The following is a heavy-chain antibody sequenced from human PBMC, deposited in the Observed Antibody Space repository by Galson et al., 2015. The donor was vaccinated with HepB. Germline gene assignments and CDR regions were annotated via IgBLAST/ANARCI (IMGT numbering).Heavy chain of an antibody. V-gene: IGHV4-31*03. D-gene: IGHD3-22*01. CDR2: IYYSGST. CDR1: GGSISSGGYY. J-gene: IGHJ4*02. CDR3: ARATKGHYYDSSGYWGEGYFDY. Sequence: LSLTCTVSGGSISSGGYYWSWIRQHPGKGLEWIGYIYYSGSTYYNPSLKSRVTISVDTSKNQFSLKLSSVTAADTAVYYCARATKGHYYDSSGYWGEGYFDYWGQGTLVTVSS.